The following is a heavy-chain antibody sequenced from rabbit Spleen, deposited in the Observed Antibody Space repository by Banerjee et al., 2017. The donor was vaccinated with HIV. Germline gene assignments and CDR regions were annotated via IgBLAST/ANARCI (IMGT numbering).Heavy chain of an antibody. CDR2: IDPIFGRT. Sequence: QSLEESGGDLVKPGGTLTLTCKASGFSFSSNNYMCWVRQAPGKGLEWIGYIDPIFGRTYYATWVDGRFTISSHSAQNTLYLQLNSLTAADTATYFCARNYVNAFDPWGQGTLVTVS. CDR1: GFSFSSNNY. D-gene: IGHD1-1*01. CDR3: ARNYVNAFDP. V-gene: IGHV1S43*01. J-gene: IGHJ2*01.